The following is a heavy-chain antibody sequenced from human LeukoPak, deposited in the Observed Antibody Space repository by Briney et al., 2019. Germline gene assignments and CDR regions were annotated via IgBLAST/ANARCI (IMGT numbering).Heavy chain of an antibody. CDR3: TRDWTY. Sequence: ASVKVSCKTSRYTFTNYDINWVRQAAGQGLEWMGWVNPDSGDTGFAQKFQGRLTITTNTSARVAYMEMTSLTSEDTAVYYCTRDWTYWGPGTLVTVSS. CDR2: VNPDSGDT. CDR1: RYTFTNYD. D-gene: IGHD1-1*01. J-gene: IGHJ4*02. V-gene: IGHV1-8*01.